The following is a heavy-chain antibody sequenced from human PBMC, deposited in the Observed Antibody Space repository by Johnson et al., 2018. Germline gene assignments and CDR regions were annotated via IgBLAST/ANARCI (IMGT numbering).Heavy chain of an antibody. V-gene: IGHV4-34*01. J-gene: IGHJ6*03. CDR2: IDHSGTT. D-gene: IGHD3-10*01. Sequence: QVRLQQWGAGLLKPSETLSLTCAVYGGSFSGYKWSWIRQPPGKGLEWIGEIDHSGTTDANPSLKRRVIISIDSAQGQFSLRLSSVTAADTAVYYCVRVVRSYYRFSYYYRDVWAKGTTVTVSS. CDR3: VRVVRSYYRFSYYYRDV. CDR1: GGSFSGYK.